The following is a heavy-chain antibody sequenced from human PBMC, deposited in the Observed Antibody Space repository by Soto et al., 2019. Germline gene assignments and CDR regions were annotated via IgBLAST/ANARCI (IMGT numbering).Heavy chain of an antibody. Sequence: SETLSLTCTVSGGSISSGDYYWSWIRQPPGKGLEWIGYIYYSGSTYYNPSLKSRVTISVDTSKNQFSLKLSSVTAADTAVYYCARDRVDIVAIPVGHGMDVWGQGNTVTVSS. CDR2: IYYSGST. J-gene: IGHJ6*02. D-gene: IGHD5-12*01. V-gene: IGHV4-30-4*01. CDR3: ARDRVDIVAIPVGHGMDV. CDR1: GGSISSGDYY.